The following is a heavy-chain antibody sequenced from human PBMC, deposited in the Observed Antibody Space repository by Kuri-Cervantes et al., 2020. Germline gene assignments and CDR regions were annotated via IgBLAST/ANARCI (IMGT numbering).Heavy chain of an antibody. D-gene: IGHD2-21*02. J-gene: IGHJ6*03. Sequence: TLSLTCTVSGGSISSGDYYWSWIRQPPGKGLEWIGYIYYSGSTYYNPSLKSRVTISVDTSKNQFSLKLSSVTAADTAVYYCARRTYCGGDCYFGKDYYYYMDVWGKGTTVTVSS. CDR3: ARRTYCGGDCYFGKDYYYYMDV. CDR1: GGSISSGDYY. CDR2: IYYSGST. V-gene: IGHV4-30-4*08.